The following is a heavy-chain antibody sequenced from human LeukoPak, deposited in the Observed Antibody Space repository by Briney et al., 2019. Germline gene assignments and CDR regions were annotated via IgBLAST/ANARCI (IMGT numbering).Heavy chain of an antibody. J-gene: IGHJ4*02. V-gene: IGHV3-21*01. CDR3: ARGKYSSGWFDY. CDR2: ITTSSTYI. CDR1: GFTFSSYS. Sequence: PGGSLRLSCAASGFTFSSYSMSWVRQAPGKGLEWASSITTSSTYISYADSVKGRFTISRDNAKNSLYLQMNSLRAEDTAVYYCARGKYSSGWFDYWGQGTLVTVPS. D-gene: IGHD6-19*01.